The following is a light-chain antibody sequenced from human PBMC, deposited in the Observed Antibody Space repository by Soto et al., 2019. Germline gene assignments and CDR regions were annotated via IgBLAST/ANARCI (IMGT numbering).Light chain of an antibody. V-gene: IGLV2-8*01. Sequence: QSALTQPPSASGSPGQSVTISCTGTSXDVGAYNYVSWYQQHPGKAPKLMIYEVSKRPSGVPDRFSGSKSGNTASLTVSGLQAEDEADYYCQSYASSLSANFVFGTGTKVTVL. J-gene: IGLJ1*01. CDR1: SXDVGAYNY. CDR2: EVS. CDR3: QSYASSLSANFV.